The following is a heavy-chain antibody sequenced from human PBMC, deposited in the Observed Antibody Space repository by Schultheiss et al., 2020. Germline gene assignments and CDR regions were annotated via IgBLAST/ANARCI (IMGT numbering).Heavy chain of an antibody. V-gene: IGHV3-20*04. CDR1: GFTFDEYG. Sequence: GGSLRLSCAASGFTFDEYGMSWVRQAPGKGLEWVSGINWSGGTTGYADSVKGRFTISRDNAKNSLYLQMNSLRAEDTAVYYCARKREPIGYYYYGMDVWGQGTTVTVS. J-gene: IGHJ6*02. CDR3: ARKREPIGYYYYGMDV. CDR2: INWSGGTT. D-gene: IGHD1-14*01.